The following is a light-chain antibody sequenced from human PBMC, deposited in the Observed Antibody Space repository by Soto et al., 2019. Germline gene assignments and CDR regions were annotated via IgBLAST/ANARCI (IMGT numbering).Light chain of an antibody. V-gene: IGLV1-40*01. CDR2: GNS. CDR1: SSNIGAGYD. J-gene: IGLJ1*01. CDR3: QSYDSSLSGNYV. Sequence: QSVLTQPPSVSGAPGQRVTISWTGSSSNIGAGYDVHWYQQLPGTAPKLLIYGNSNRPSGVPDRFSGSKSGTSASLAITGLQAQDEADYYCQSYDSSLSGNYVFGTGTKLTVL.